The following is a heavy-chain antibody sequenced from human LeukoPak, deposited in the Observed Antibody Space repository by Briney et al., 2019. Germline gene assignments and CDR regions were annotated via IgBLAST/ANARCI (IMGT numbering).Heavy chain of an antibody. CDR1: GGSFSGYY. J-gene: IGHJ4*02. D-gene: IGHD3-22*01. V-gene: IGHV4-34*01. CDR2: INNSGST. CDR3: ASVSYDSSGYYTGFDY. Sequence: PSETLSLTCAVYGGSFSGYYWSWIRQPPGKGLEWIGEINNSGSTNYNPSLKSRVTISVDTSKNQFSLKLSSVTAADTAVYYCASVSYDSSGYYTGFDYWGQGTLVTVSS.